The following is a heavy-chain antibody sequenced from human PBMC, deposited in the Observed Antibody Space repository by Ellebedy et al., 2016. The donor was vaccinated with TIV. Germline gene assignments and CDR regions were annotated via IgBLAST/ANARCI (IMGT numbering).Heavy chain of an antibody. CDR3: ARGKYYYDSSGLDVFDI. CDR1: GGSLNNYY. V-gene: IGHV4-59*01. CDR2: IYDSGIT. J-gene: IGHJ3*02. Sequence: GSLRLSXTVSGGSLNNYYWNWIRQPPGKGLEWIGYIYDSGITNYSPSLKSRVTISVDTSKNQYSLKLSSVTAADTAVYYCARGKYYYDSSGLDVFDIWGQGTMVTVFS. D-gene: IGHD3-22*01.